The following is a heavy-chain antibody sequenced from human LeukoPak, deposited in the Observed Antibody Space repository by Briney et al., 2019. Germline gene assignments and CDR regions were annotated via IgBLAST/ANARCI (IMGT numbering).Heavy chain of an antibody. Sequence: SETLSLTCTVSGGSISSSTYYWGWIRQPPGKGLEWIGSIYYSGNTYYNPSLKSRVSISVGTSKNQFSLKMTSVTAADTAVYYCARLGFSSGWNFDYWGQGTLVTVSS. CDR2: IYYSGNT. D-gene: IGHD6-19*01. CDR1: GGSISSSTYY. CDR3: ARLGFSSGWNFDY. V-gene: IGHV4-39*01. J-gene: IGHJ4*02.